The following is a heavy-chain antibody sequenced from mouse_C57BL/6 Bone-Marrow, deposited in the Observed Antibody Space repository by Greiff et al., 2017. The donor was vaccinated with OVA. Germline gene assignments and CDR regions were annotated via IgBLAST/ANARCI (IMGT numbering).Heavy chain of an antibody. CDR2: IDPENGDT. Sequence: DVKLVESGAELVRPGASVKLSCTASGFNIKDDYMHWVKQRPEQGLEWIGWIDPENGDTEYASKFQGKATITADTSSNTAYLQLSSLTSEDTAVYYCKSSYYAMDYWGQGTSVTVSS. V-gene: IGHV14-4*01. CDR3: KSSYYAMDY. CDR1: GFNIKDDY. J-gene: IGHJ4*01. D-gene: IGHD1-1*01.